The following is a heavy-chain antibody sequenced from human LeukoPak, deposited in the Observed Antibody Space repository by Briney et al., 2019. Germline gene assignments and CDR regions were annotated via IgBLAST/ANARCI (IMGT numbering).Heavy chain of an antibody. CDR1: GFTFSTYS. Sequence: PGGSLRLSCAASGFTFSTYSMHWVRQAPGKGLEWVSGLSGSDDSTSYADSVKGRFTISRDNSKNTLYLQMNSLRAEDTAVYYCAKAGNSGSYYKDFDFWGQGTLVTVSS. CDR3: AKAGNSGSYYKDFDF. D-gene: IGHD3-10*01. CDR2: LSGSDDST. J-gene: IGHJ4*02. V-gene: IGHV3-23*01.